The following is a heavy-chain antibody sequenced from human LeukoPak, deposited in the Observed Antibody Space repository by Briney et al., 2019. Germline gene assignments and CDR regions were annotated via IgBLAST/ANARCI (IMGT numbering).Heavy chain of an antibody. CDR3: ARHPVPARATVTTVTGFDP. D-gene: IGHD4-11*01. CDR1: GGSISSYY. V-gene: IGHV4-59*01. CDR2: IYYSGSP. J-gene: IGHJ5*02. Sequence: SETLSLTCTVSGGSISSYYWSWIRQPPGKGLEWIGYIYYSGSPNYNPSLKSRVTISVDPSKNQFSLKLSSVTAADTAVYYCARHPVPARATVTTVTGFDPWGQGTLVTVSS.